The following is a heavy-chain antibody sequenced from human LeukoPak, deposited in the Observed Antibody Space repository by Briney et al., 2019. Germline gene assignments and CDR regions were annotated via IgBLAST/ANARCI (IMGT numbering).Heavy chain of an antibody. CDR2: IHYSGST. J-gene: IGHJ4*02. Sequence: SETLSLTCTVSGGSISSDSWSWSRQPPGKGLEWIGYIHYSGSTNYNPSLKSRVTISIDTSKNQFSLKLSSVTAADTAVYYCARYYYGSGPFDYWGQGTLGTVSS. V-gene: IGHV4-59*01. CDR3: ARYYYGSGPFDY. D-gene: IGHD3-10*01. CDR1: GGSISSDS.